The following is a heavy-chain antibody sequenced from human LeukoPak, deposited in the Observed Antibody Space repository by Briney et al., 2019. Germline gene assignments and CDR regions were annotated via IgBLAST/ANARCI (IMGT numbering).Heavy chain of an antibody. Sequence: GGSLRLCCAASGFTFSSYWMNWVRQAPGKGLVWVSRIASDGSSTTYADSVKGRFSISRDNAKNTLYLQMNSLRVEDTAVYYCARGRPHGNDYWGQGTLVTVSS. CDR1: GFTFSSYW. V-gene: IGHV3-74*01. CDR3: ARGRPHGNDY. J-gene: IGHJ4*02. CDR2: IASDGSST. D-gene: IGHD4-23*01.